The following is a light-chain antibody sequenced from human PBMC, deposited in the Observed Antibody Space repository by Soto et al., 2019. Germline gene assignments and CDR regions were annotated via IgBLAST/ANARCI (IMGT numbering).Light chain of an antibody. CDR3: QQTYSTQGT. V-gene: IGKV1-39*01. J-gene: IGKJ1*01. CDR2: AAS. Sequence: DIQMTQSPSSLSASVGDRVTITCRASQSISNYLNWYQQKPGKAPKLLMYAASSLKSGVPSRFSGSGSGTDLTLTITSLQPEDFATYYCQQTYSTQGTFGQGTKVEIK. CDR1: QSISNY.